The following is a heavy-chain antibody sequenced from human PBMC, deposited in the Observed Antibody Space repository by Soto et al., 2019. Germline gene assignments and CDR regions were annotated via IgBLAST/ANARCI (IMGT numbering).Heavy chain of an antibody. D-gene: IGHD6-19*01. CDR2: IKHDGSDE. V-gene: IGHV3-7*01. CDR1: GFTFSSYW. J-gene: IGHJ3*01. Sequence: EVQLVESGGGLVRPGGSLRLSCAASGFTFSSYWMTWVRQAPGKGLEGVANIKHDGSDEYYVDSVKGRFTITRDNAKNSLYLQMNSLRAEDTAVYYCARPLGWRDAFDFWAQGTMVTVSS. CDR3: ARPLGWRDAFDF.